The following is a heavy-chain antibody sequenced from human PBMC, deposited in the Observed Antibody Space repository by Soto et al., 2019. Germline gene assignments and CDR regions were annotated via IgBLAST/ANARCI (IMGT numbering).Heavy chain of an antibody. CDR3: ARDTARAMVRIYYGMDV. V-gene: IGHV3-33*01. D-gene: IGHD3-10*01. J-gene: IGHJ6*02. Sequence: GGSLRLSCAASGFTFSSYGMHWVRQAPGKGLEWVAVIWYDGSNKYYADYVKGRYTISRDNSKNTLYLKMNSLRAEDTAVYYCARDTARAMVRIYYGMDVWGQGTTVTVSS. CDR2: IWYDGSNK. CDR1: GFTFSSYG.